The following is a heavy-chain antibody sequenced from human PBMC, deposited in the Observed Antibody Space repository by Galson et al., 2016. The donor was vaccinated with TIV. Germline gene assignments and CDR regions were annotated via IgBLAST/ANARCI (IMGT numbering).Heavy chain of an antibody. CDR2: ISSTGSTI. Sequence: SLRLSCAASGSSFSNYEMSWVRQAPGKGLEWVSYISSTGSTIYYADSVKGRFTISRDNAKNSQYLQMNGLRAEDTAVYYCGPLGQVYSRAFTYWGQGTLVTVSS. CDR1: GSSFSNYE. D-gene: IGHD3-16*01. CDR3: GPLGQVYSRAFTY. V-gene: IGHV3-48*03. J-gene: IGHJ4*02.